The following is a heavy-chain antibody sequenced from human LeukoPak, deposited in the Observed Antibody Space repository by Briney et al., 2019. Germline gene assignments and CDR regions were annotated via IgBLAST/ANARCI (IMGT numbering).Heavy chain of an antibody. V-gene: IGHV4-59*08. CDR2: VHYSGRT. CDR3: ARRGNSWNDFDS. CDR1: GASISSYY. D-gene: IGHD6-13*01. Sequence: PSETLSLTCSVSGASISSYYWSWIRQPPGKGLEWIAYVHYSGRTNYNPSLKSRVSISVDTSKKQFSLSLSSVTAADTAVYYCARRGNSWNDFDSWGQGTLVTVSS. J-gene: IGHJ4*02.